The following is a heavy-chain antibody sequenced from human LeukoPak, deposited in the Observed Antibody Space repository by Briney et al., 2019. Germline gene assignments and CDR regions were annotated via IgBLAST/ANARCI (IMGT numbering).Heavy chain of an antibody. CDR1: GGSISSSSYY. D-gene: IGHD3-22*01. Sequence: SETLSLTCTVSGGSISSSSYYWGWIRQPPGKGLEWIGSIYYSGSTYYNPSLKSRVTISVDTSKSQFSLKLISVTAADTAVYYCARDRSVVYYYDSSGYTPDFDYWGQGILVTVSS. CDR2: IYYSGST. J-gene: IGHJ4*02. CDR3: ARDRSVVYYYDSSGYTPDFDY. V-gene: IGHV4-39*07.